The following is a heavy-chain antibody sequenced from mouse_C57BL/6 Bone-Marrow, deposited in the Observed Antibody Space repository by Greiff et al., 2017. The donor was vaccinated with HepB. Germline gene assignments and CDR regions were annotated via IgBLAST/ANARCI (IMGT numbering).Heavy chain of an antibody. CDR3: ERRGYSNYGY. CDR2: INPGSGGT. CDR1: GYAFTNYL. V-gene: IGHV1-54*01. D-gene: IGHD2-5*01. J-gene: IGHJ2*01. Sequence: QVQLQQSGAELVRPGTSVKVSCKASGYAFTNYLIEWVKQRPGQGLEWIGVINPGSGGTNYNEKFKGKATLTADKSSSTAYMQLSSLTSEDSAVYFCERRGYSNYGYWGQGTTLTVSS.